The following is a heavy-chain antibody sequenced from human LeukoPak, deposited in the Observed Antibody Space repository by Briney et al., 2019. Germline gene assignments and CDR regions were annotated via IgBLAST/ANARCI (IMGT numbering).Heavy chain of an antibody. Sequence: ASVKVSCKASGYTFTSYGVSWVRQAPGQGLERMGWISPYSGSTNYAQKLQGRVTMSTDTSTSTAYMELRSLRSDDTAVYYCARDPDIILVPAAMINDYWGQGTLVTVSS. CDR1: GYTFTSYG. D-gene: IGHD2-2*01. CDR2: ISPYSGST. CDR3: ARDPDIILVPAAMINDY. J-gene: IGHJ4*02. V-gene: IGHV1-18*01.